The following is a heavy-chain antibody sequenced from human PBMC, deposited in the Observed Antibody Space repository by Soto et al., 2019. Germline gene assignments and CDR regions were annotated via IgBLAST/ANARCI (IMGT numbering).Heavy chain of an antibody. J-gene: IGHJ3*02. CDR1: GFTFDDYA. Sequence: DVQLVESGGGLVQPGRSLRLSCAASGFTFDDYAMHWVRQAPGQGLEWVSGISWNSGSIGYADSVKGRFTISRDNAKNSLYLQMNSLRAEDTALYYCAKDRGERGNRPDAFDIWGQGTMVTVSS. CDR3: AKDRGERGNRPDAFDI. CDR2: ISWNSGSI. D-gene: IGHD3-16*01. V-gene: IGHV3-9*01.